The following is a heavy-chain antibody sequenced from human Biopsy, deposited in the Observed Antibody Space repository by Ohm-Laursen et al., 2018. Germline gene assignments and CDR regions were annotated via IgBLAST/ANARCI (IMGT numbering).Heavy chain of an antibody. CDR3: ARAAFGPFDS. CDR2: IYTSGST. Sequence: SETLSLTCTVSGGSISSYYWNWIRQPPGKGLEWIGRIYTSGSTNFNPSLKSRVTMSIDTSKNQFSLRLSSVSAADAAVYYCARAAFGPFDSWGQGVLVTVSS. CDR1: GGSISSYY. J-gene: IGHJ4*02. V-gene: IGHV4-4*07. D-gene: IGHD3-16*01.